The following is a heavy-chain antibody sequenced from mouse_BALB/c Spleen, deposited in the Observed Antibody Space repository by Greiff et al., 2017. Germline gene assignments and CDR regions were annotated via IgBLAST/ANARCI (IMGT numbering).Heavy chain of an antibody. J-gene: IGHJ4*01. Sequence: VQLVESGAELAKPGASVKMSCKASGYTFTSYWMHWVKQRPGQGLEWIGYINPSTGYTEYNQKFKDKATLTADKSSSTAYMQLSSLTSEDSAVYYCARYYGNFYAMDYWGQGTSVTVSS. CDR3: ARYYGNFYAMDY. CDR2: INPSTGYT. D-gene: IGHD2-1*01. V-gene: IGHV1-7*01. CDR1: GYTFTSYW.